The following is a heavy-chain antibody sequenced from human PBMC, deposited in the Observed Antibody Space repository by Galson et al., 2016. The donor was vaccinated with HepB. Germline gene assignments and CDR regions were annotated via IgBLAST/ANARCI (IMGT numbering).Heavy chain of an antibody. V-gene: IGHV1-3*01. D-gene: IGHD3-10*01. CDR3: ARDRGGFGSQNYYYGMEV. J-gene: IGHJ6*02. Sequence: SVKVSCKASGYTFTSYAMHWVRQAPGQRLEWMGWINAGNGNTKYSQKFQGRVTITRDTSASTAYMELSSLRSEDTAVYYCARDRGGFGSQNYYYGMEVWGQETTVTV. CDR2: INAGNGNT. CDR1: GYTFTSYA.